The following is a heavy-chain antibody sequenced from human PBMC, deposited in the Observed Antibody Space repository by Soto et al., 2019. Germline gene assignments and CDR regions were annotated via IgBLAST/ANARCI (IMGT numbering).Heavy chain of an antibody. CDR1: GGSISSSNDY. D-gene: IGHD2-15*01. J-gene: IGHJ4*02. Sequence: SETLSLTCTVSGGSISSSNDYWGWIRQPPGKGLEWIGSIYHSGSTYYNPSLKSRVTISVDTSKNQFSLKMSSVTAADTAVYYCARHTPAISISDHWGQGTLVTVS. V-gene: IGHV4-39*01. CDR3: ARHTPAISISDH. CDR2: IYHSGST.